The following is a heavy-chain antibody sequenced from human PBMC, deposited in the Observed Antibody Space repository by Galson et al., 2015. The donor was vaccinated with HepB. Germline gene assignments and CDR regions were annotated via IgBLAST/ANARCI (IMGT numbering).Heavy chain of an antibody. J-gene: IGHJ4*02. CDR1: GYTFTSYA. CDR3: AARYYYGSGSYYNQYYFDY. D-gene: IGHD3-10*01. Sequence: SVKVSCKASGYTFTSYAMHWVRQAPGQRLEWMAWINAGNGNTISSQKFQGRVTVTRDTSATTAYMELSSLRSEDTAVYYCAARYYYGSGSYYNQYYFDYWGQGTLVTVSS. CDR2: INAGNGNT. V-gene: IGHV1-3*01.